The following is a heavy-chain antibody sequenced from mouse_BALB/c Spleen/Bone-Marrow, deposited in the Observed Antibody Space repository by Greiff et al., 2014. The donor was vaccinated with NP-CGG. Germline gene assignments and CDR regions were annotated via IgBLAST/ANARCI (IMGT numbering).Heavy chain of an antibody. CDR3: ARARASVITTWYFDV. CDR1: GYTFTSYW. V-gene: IGHV1S41*01. J-gene: IGHJ1*01. D-gene: IGHD2-4*01. Sequence: DLVKPGASVKLSCKASGYTFTSYWINWIKQRPGQGLEWIGRFAPGSGNTYYNEMFKGQATLSVDTSSSTAYIRLSSLSSEDSAVYCCARARASVITTWYFDVWGAGTTVTVSS. CDR2: FAPGSGNT.